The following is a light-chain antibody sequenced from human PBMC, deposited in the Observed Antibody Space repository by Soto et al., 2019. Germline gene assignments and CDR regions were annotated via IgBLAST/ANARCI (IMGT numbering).Light chain of an antibody. Sequence: QSVLTQPASVSGSPGQSITISCTGTSSDVGGYNYVSWYQQHPGKAPKLMIYEVSNRPSGVSNRFSGSKSGNTASLTISGLQAEDEADYYCSSYTSSSTPHYVFGTGTKLTVL. CDR2: EVS. J-gene: IGLJ1*01. CDR1: SSDVGGYNY. CDR3: SSYTSSSTPHYV. V-gene: IGLV2-14*01.